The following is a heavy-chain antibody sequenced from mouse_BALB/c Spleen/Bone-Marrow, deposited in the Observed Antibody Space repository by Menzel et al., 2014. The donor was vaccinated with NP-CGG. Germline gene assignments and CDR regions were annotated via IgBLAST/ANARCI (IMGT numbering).Heavy chain of an antibody. CDR1: GYTLTSYI. Sequence: LQESGPELVKPGASVKMSCKASGYTLTSYIIHWVKQKPGQGLEWIGYINPYNDGTKYNENFKGKATLTSDKSSSTAYMEFNSLTPEDSAVYYCASTTPKARYYTMDYWGQGTSVTVSS. V-gene: IGHV1-14*01. CDR3: ASTTPKARYYTMDY. D-gene: IGHD1-2*01. CDR2: INPYNDGT. J-gene: IGHJ4*01.